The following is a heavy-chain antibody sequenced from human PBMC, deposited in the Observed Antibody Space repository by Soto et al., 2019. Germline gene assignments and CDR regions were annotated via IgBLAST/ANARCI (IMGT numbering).Heavy chain of an antibody. CDR2: INPSGGST. V-gene: IGHV1-46*01. D-gene: IGHD1-26*01. CDR1: GYTFTSYY. J-gene: IGHJ3*02. CDR3: ARDYHSLPRRDAFDI. Sequence: QVQLVQSGAEVKKPGASVKVSCKASGYTFTSYYMHWVRQAPGQGLEWMGIINPSGGSTSYAQKFQGRVTMTRDTSTSTVYMELSSLRSEDTAVYYCARDYHSLPRRDAFDIWGQGTTVTVSS.